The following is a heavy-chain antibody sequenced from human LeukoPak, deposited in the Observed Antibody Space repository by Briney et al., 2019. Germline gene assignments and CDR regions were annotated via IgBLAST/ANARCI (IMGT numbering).Heavy chain of an antibody. CDR2: IGKSSSSI. D-gene: IGHD5-18*01. CDR1: GFTFSSYS. CDR3: ARDYGYGFDY. V-gene: IGHV3-48*01. Sequence: GGSLRLSCAVSGFTFSSYSMIWVRQAPGKGLEWISYIGKSSSSISYADSVKGRFTISTDNAKSSLYLQMNSLRAEDTAVYYCARDYGYGFDYWGQGTLVTVSS. J-gene: IGHJ4*02.